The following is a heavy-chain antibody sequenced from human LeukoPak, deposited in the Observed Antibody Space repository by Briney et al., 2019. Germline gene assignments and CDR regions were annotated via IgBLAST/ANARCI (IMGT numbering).Heavy chain of an antibody. CDR2: IYSGGST. Sequence: LTLPCATPASTDRSNYMSTVPQAPGKRLEWVSVIYSGGSTYYADSVKGRFTISRDNSKNTLYLQMNSLRAEDTAVYYCARDREQSYFDYWGQGTLVTVSS. CDR3: ARDREQSYFDY. D-gene: IGHD1/OR15-1a*01. CDR1: ASTDRSNY. V-gene: IGHV3-53*01. J-gene: IGHJ4*02.